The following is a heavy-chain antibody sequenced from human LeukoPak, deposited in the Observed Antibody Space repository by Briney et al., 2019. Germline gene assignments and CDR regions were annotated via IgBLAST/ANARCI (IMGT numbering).Heavy chain of an antibody. CDR1: GFTFSSYA. CDR2: ITGSGGST. D-gene: IGHD1-26*01. V-gene: IGHV3-23*01. Sequence: GGSLRLSCAASGFTFSSYAMSWVRQAPGKGLEWVSVITGSGGSTNYADSVKGRFTISRDNSKSTLYLQMNSLRAEDTAVYYCAKVPVGATLRDFYYYGMEVWGQGTTVTVS. CDR3: AKVPVGATLRDFYYYGMEV. J-gene: IGHJ6*02.